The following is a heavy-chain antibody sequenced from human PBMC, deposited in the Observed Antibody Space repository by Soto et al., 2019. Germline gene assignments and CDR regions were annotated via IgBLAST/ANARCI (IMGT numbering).Heavy chain of an antibody. J-gene: IGHJ4*02. Sequence: EVQLLESGGGLVQPGGSLRLSCAASGFTFSSYAMSWVRQAPGKGLEWVSAISGSGGSTYYADSVKGRFTISRDNSKNTLYLQMNRLRAEDTAVYYCAKVSRGSKDFDYWGQGTLVTVSS. D-gene: IGHD2-15*01. CDR3: AKVSRGSKDFDY. CDR2: ISGSGGST. V-gene: IGHV3-23*01. CDR1: GFTFSSYA.